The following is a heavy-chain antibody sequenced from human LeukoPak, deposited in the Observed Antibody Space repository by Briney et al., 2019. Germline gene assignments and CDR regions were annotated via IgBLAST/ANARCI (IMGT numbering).Heavy chain of an antibody. CDR1: GGSISSSSYY. CDR3: AAVRGYFDY. V-gene: IGHV4-39*01. J-gene: IGHJ4*02. CDR2: MDYSWST. Sequence: PSETLSLTCTVSGGSISSSSYYWGWIRQPPGKGLEWIGSMDYSWSTYFNPSLKSRVAISVGTSKNQFSLKLGSVTAADTAVYYCAAVRGYFDYWGQGTLVTVSS. D-gene: IGHD3-10*01.